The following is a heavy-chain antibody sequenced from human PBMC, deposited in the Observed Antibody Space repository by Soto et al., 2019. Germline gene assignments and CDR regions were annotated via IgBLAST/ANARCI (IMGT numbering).Heavy chain of an antibody. D-gene: IGHD3-3*02. CDR3: ARGDVYICGRQYD. V-gene: IGHV3-74*01. CDR2: INDDGSST. Sequence: EVQLVESGGGLVQPGGSLRLSCATSGFSFSGYWIHWVRQAPGKGLVWVSHINDDGSSTNYADSVKGRFTTSRDYAKNTLYLQMNRLPVEDTSVYYCARGDVYICGRQYDWGQGTLVTVSS. CDR1: GFSFSGYW. J-gene: IGHJ4*02.